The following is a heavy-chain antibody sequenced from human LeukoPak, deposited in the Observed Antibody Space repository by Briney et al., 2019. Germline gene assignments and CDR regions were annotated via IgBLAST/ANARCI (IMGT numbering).Heavy chain of an antibody. CDR2: IYLSGRA. D-gene: IGHD5-12*01. Sequence: SETLSLTCAVSGGSVSSGGYSWSWIRQPPGNGLEWIGYIYLSGRASYNPSLKSRVTISLDRSRNHVSLNLTSVTAADTAVYYCARSGSTDFDYWGQGTLVTVSS. CDR3: ARSGSTDFDY. V-gene: IGHV4-30-2*01. J-gene: IGHJ4*02. CDR1: GGSVSSGGYS.